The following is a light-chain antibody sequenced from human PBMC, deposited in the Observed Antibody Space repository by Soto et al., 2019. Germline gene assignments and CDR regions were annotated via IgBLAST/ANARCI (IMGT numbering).Light chain of an antibody. V-gene: IGLV2-8*01. CDR1: SSDVGGYNY. CDR2: EVS. CDR3: SSYAGSNNLGV. J-gene: IGLJ1*01. Sequence: QSVLTQPPSASGSPGQSVTISCTGTSSDVGGYNYVSWYQQHPGKAPKLMIYEVSKRPSGVPDRSSGSKSGNTASLTVSGLQAEDEADYYCSSYAGSNNLGVFGTGTKSPS.